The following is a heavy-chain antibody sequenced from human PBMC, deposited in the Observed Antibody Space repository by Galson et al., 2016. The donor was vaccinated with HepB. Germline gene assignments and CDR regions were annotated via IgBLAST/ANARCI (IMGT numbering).Heavy chain of an antibody. V-gene: IGHV1-69*06. D-gene: IGHD3-10*02. CDR1: GGTFGSYA. CDR3: ARLFGEFQKGALDL. CDR2: ILPMFGTT. Sequence: SVKVSCKASGGTFGSYAISWVRQAPGQGLEWVGGILPMFGTTNYAQKFQGRVTITADKSTSLAYMELSSLRSKDTAVYYCARLFGEFQKGALDLWGQGTMVTVSS. J-gene: IGHJ3*01.